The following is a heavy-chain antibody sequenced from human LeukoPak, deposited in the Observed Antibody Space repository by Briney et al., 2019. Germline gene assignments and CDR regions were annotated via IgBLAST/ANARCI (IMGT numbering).Heavy chain of an antibody. CDR3: AKTTAGHSSGRDPGWPIDY. V-gene: IGHV3-23*01. CDR2: ISGSGGIT. Sequence: PGGSLRLSCAASGFTFGSYAMTWVRQAPGKGLEWVSHISGSGGITYHADSVKGRFTISRDNSRNTVYLQMNSLRAEDTAVYYCAKTTAGHSSGRDPGWPIDYWGQGTLVTVSS. J-gene: IGHJ4*02. D-gene: IGHD6-19*01. CDR1: GFTFGSYA.